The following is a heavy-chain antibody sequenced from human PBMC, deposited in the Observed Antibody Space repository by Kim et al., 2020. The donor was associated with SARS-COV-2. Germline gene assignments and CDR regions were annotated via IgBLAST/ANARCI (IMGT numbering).Heavy chain of an antibody. D-gene: IGHD1-1*01. CDR3: ARDARGVYNFWFDS. J-gene: IGHJ5*01. Sequence: GGSLRLSCAASGFSFSSYSMNWVRQAPGEGLEWIAYITGDSGAIMYADSVKGRFTISRDNAKRSLYLQMNSLRAEDRAIYYCARDARGVYNFWFDSWGQGTLVTVSS. V-gene: IGHV3-48*04. CDR2: ITGDSGAI. CDR1: GFSFSSYS.